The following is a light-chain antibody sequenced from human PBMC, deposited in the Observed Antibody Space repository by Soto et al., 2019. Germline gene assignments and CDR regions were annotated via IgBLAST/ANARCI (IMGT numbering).Light chain of an antibody. CDR1: QSVRSSY. CDR3: QQYGTSPRT. Sequence: EIVLTQSPGTLSLSPGERATLSCRASQSVRSSYLAWYQQKLGQAPRLLIYGVSNRATGIPDRFSGSGSGTDFTLTISRLESEYFAVYYCQQYGTSPRTFGQGTKVEIK. J-gene: IGKJ1*01. CDR2: GVS. V-gene: IGKV3-20*01.